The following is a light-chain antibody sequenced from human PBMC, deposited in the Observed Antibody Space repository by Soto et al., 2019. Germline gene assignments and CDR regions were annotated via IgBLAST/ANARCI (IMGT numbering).Light chain of an antibody. Sequence: QSALTQPASVSGSPGQSITLSCTGTSSDLGSYNLVSWYQQHPGKAPKLMIYEGSKRPSGVSYRFSGSKPGNTASLTISGLQTEDEADYYCCSYAGSSTFVFGTGTKVTVL. CDR2: EGS. V-gene: IGLV2-23*01. CDR1: SSDLGSYNL. J-gene: IGLJ1*01. CDR3: CSYAGSSTFV.